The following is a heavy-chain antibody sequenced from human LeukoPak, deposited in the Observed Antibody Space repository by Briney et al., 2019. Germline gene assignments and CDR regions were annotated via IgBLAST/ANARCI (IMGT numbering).Heavy chain of an antibody. CDR2: IYYSGAT. CDR3: ARHIWQSTARPWFDP. Sequence: SETLSLTCTVSGGSISSGIYYWGWIRQTPGKGLEWSGTIYYSGATYYNPSLKSRVTISVDTSKNQFSLKVSSVIAADTALYYCARHIWQSTARPWFDPWGQGTLVTVSS. J-gene: IGHJ5*02. CDR1: GGSISSGIYY. V-gene: IGHV4-39*01. D-gene: IGHD2-21*01.